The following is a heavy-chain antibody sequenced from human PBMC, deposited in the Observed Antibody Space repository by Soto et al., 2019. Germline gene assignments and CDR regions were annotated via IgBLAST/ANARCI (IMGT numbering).Heavy chain of an antibody. CDR2: INHSGST. CDR3: ARCGGDCYSVDY. J-gene: IGHJ4*02. V-gene: IGHV4-34*01. Sequence: PSETLSLTCAVYGGSFSGYYWSWIRQPPGKGLEWIGEINHSGSTNYNPSLKSRATISVDTSKNQFSLKLSSVTAADTAVYYCARCGGDCYSVDYWGQGTLVTVSS. D-gene: IGHD2-21*02. CDR1: GGSFSGYY.